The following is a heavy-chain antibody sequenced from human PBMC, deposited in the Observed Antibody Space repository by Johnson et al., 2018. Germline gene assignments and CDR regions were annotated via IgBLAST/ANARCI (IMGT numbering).Heavy chain of an antibody. V-gene: IGHV1-69*12. Sequence: QVQLVQSGAEVKKPGSSXKVSCKASGGTFSSYAISWVRQAPGQGLEWMGGIIPIFGTANYAQKFQGRVTITADESTSTAYIELSSLRSEDTAVYYRARDRDPYDYVWGSYRYTGYFQHWGQGTLVTVSS. J-gene: IGHJ1*01. CDR2: IIPIFGTA. D-gene: IGHD3-16*02. CDR1: GGTFSSYA. CDR3: ARDRDPYDYVWGSYRYTGYFQH.